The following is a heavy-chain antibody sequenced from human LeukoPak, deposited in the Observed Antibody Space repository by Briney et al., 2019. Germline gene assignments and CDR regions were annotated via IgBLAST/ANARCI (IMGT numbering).Heavy chain of an antibody. J-gene: IGHJ4*02. CDR3: AKPPDIVLEDD. Sequence: GGSLRLSCAASGFTFSRYGMHWVRQAPGKGLEWVTFIRYDSINKYYADSVKGRFTVSRDNSKNTLYLQMNSLRPEDTAVYYCAKPPDIVLEDDWGQGTLVTVSS. CDR2: IRYDSINK. V-gene: IGHV3-30*02. D-gene: IGHD2-15*01. CDR1: GFTFSRYG.